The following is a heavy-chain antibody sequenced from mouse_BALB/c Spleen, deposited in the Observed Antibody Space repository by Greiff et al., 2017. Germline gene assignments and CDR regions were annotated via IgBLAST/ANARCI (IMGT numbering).Heavy chain of an antibody. Sequence: EVQGVESGGGLVQPGGSRKLSCAASGFTFSSFGMHWVRQAPEKGLEWVAYISSGSSTIYYADTVKGRFTISRDNPKNTLFLQMTSLRSEDTAMYYCARLYYGSSYRYFDVWGAGTTVTVSS. V-gene: IGHV5-17*02. D-gene: IGHD1-1*01. CDR1: GFTFSSFG. J-gene: IGHJ1*01. CDR3: ARLYYGSSYRYFDV. CDR2: ISSGSSTI.